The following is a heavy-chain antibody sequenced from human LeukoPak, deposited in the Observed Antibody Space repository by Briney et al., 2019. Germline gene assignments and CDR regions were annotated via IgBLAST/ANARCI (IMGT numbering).Heavy chain of an antibody. Sequence: GGSLRLSCAASGFTFGSSGMHWVRQAPGKGLEWVAVISYDGSSEHYSDSVKGRFIISRDNSKNTLFLQMDSLRAEDTAVYYCARGYNDFWSGSYRPYYYYSMDVWGQGTTVTVSS. V-gene: IGHV3-30*03. CDR2: ISYDGSSE. CDR3: ARGYNDFWSGSYRPYYYYSMDV. J-gene: IGHJ6*02. D-gene: IGHD3-3*01. CDR1: GFTFGSSG.